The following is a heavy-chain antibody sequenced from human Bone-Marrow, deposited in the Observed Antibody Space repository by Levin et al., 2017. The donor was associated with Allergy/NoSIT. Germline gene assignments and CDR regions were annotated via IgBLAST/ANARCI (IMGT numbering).Heavy chain of an antibody. J-gene: IGHJ3*02. Sequence: GGSLRLSCAASGFTFSSYSMNWVRQAPGKGLEWVSYISSSSSTIYYADSVKGRFTISRDNAKNSLYLQMNSLRDEDTAVYYCARGVGSGWYGYDAFDIWGQGTMVTVSS. CDR2: ISSSSSTI. D-gene: IGHD6-19*01. CDR3: ARGVGSGWYGYDAFDI. CDR1: GFTFSSYS. V-gene: IGHV3-48*02.